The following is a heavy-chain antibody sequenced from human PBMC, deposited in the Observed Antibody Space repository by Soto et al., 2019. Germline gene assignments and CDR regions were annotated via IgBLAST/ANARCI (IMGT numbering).Heavy chain of an antibody. V-gene: IGHV3-23*01. CDR2: ISGSGGST. Sequence: GESLKISCAASGFTFSSYAMSWVRQAPGKGLEWVSAISGSGGSTYYADSVKGRFTISRDNSKNTLYLQMNSLRAEDTAVYYCATDPIVLVPPRLFDYWGQGTLVTVSS. CDR3: ATDPIVLVPPRLFDY. CDR1: GFTFSSYA. D-gene: IGHD3-22*01. J-gene: IGHJ4*02.